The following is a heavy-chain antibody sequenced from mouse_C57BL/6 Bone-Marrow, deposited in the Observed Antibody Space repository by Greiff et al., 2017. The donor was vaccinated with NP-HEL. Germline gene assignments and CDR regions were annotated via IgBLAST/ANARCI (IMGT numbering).Heavy chain of an antibody. Sequence: VQLQQSGAELVRPGASVTLSCKASGYTFTDYEMHWVKQTPVHGLEWIGAIDPETGGTAYNQKFKGKAILTADKSSSTAYMELRSLTSEDSAFYYCTRGGLRRAFDYWGQVTTLTVSS. CDR1: GYTFTDYE. CDR3: TRGGLRRAFDY. CDR2: IDPETGGT. D-gene: IGHD2-4*01. V-gene: IGHV1-15*01. J-gene: IGHJ2*01.